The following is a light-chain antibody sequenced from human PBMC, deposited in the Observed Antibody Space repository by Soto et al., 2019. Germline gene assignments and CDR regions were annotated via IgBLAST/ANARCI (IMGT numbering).Light chain of an antibody. V-gene: IGKV3-20*01. J-gene: IGKJ2*01. CDR2: GAS. Sequence: IVLTQSPGTLSLSPGERATLSCRASQSVSSDSLAWYQQKPGQSPRLLIYGASNRATGIPDRFSGSGSGADFTLTITRLEPEDFVVYYCQQYATSPPYTFGQGTKLEIK. CDR1: QSVSSDS. CDR3: QQYATSPPYT.